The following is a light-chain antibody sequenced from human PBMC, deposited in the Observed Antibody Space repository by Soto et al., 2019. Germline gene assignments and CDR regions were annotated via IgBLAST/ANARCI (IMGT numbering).Light chain of an antibody. CDR3: QQYNNGPFIT. CDR2: GAS. Sequence: EIVMTQSPATLSVSPGERATLSCRASQSVRGNLAWYQQKPGQSPRLLIYGASSRATGIPVRFSGSGSWTEFTLTISSLQSEDFAVYYCQQYNNGPFITFGQGTRLEIK. J-gene: IGKJ5*01. V-gene: IGKV3-15*01. CDR1: QSVRGN.